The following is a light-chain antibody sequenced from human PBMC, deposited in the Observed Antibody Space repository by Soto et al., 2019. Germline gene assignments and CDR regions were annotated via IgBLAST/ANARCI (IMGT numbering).Light chain of an antibody. CDR1: SSNIGAGFD. CDR3: QSYDKSLSGWV. J-gene: IGLJ3*02. V-gene: IGLV1-40*01. Sequence: QSVLTQPPSVSGAPGQTVTISCPGSSSNIGAGFDVHWYMQLPGTAPKLLIYATNNRPSGVPDRFSGSKSGTSASLVITGLQAEDEADYYCQSYDKSLSGWVFGGGTKLPVL. CDR2: ATN.